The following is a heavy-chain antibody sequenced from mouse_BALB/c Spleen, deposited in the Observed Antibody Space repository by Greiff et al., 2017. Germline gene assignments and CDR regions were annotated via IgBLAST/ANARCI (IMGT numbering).Heavy chain of an antibody. CDR3: ARGTTGFDY. D-gene: IGHD1-1*01. Sequence: VQGVESGAELARPGASVKLSCKASGYTFTSYWMQWVKQRPGQGLEWIGAIYPGDGDTRYTQKFKGKATLTADKSSSTAYMQLSSLASEDSAVYYCARGTTGFDYWGQGTTLTVSS. V-gene: IGHV1-87*01. CDR2: IYPGDGDT. J-gene: IGHJ2*01. CDR1: GYTFTSYW.